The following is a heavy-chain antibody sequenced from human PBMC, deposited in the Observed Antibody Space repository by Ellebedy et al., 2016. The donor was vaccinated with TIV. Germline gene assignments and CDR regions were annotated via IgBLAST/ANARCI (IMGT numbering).Heavy chain of an antibody. V-gene: IGHV3-21*01. CDR1: GFTFSSYS. CDR3: ARVAYYYDSSGSYYYYFDY. CDR2: ISSSGSYI. J-gene: IGHJ4*02. Sequence: GESLKISCAASGFTFSSYSMNWVRQAPGKGLEWVASISSSGSYIYYADSMKGRFTISRDNAKNSLYLHMNSLRAEDTAVYYCARVAYYYDSSGSYYYYFDYWGQGTLVTVSS. D-gene: IGHD3-22*01.